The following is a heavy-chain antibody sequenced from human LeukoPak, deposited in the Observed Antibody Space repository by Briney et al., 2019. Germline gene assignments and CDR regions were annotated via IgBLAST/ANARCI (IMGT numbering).Heavy chain of an antibody. CDR1: GFRFSSYW. CDR2: ISGSGGST. D-gene: IGHD3-10*01. J-gene: IGHJ4*02. CDR3: AKVEGYYYGSGSYSIDY. V-gene: IGHV3-23*01. Sequence: GGSLRLSCVASGFRFSSYWLTWVRQAPGEGLEWVSAISGSGGSTYYADSVKGRFTISRDNSKNTLYVQMNSLRAEDTAVYYCAKVEGYYYGSGSYSIDYWGQGTLVTVSS.